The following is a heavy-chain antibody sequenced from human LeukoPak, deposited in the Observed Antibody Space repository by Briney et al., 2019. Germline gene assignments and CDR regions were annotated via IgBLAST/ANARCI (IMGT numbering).Heavy chain of an antibody. V-gene: IGHV3-23*01. CDR2: ISGSGGST. CDR3: AKGTCSGGSCYWIDY. CDR1: GFTFSSYG. Sequence: GGSLRLSCAASGFTFSSYGMHWVRQAPGKGLEWVSAISGSGGSTYYADSVKGRFTISRDNSRNTLYLQMNSLRAEDTAVYYCAKGTCSGGSCYWIDYWGQGTLVTVSS. J-gene: IGHJ4*02. D-gene: IGHD2-15*01.